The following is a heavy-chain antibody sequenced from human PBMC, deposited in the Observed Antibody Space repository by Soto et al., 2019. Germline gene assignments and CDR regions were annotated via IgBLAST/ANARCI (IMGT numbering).Heavy chain of an antibody. CDR3: TLGSWSAETFDI. Sequence: VQLVQSGAEVKKPGSSVKVSCKASGGTFSTYTIIWVRQAPGQGLEWMGRILRMLDITNSAQSFQGRVTITADKSTSTAYLELSSLRSDDTAVYYCTLGSWSAETFDIWGRGTMVTVSS. D-gene: IGHD6-13*01. V-gene: IGHV1-69*02. J-gene: IGHJ3*02. CDR1: GGTFSTYT. CDR2: ILRMLDIT.